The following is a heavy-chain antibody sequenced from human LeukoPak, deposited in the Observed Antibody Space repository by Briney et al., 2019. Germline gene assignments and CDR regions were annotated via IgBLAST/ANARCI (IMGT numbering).Heavy chain of an antibody. CDR2: IYYSGST. D-gene: IGHD6-19*01. CDR3: ARDSPYSSGWYGAFDI. J-gene: IGHJ3*02. CDR1: GGSISSGGYS. V-gene: IGHV4-61*08. Sequence: SETLSLTCAVSGGSISSGGYSWSWIRQPPGKGLEWIGYIYYSGSTNYNPSLKSRVTISVDTSKNQFSLKLSSVTAADTAVYYCARDSPYSSGWYGAFDIWGQGTMVTVSS.